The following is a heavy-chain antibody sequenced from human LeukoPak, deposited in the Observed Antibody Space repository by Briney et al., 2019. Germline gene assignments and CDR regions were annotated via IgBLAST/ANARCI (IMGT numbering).Heavy chain of an antibody. J-gene: IGHJ4*02. V-gene: IGHV3-7*01. D-gene: IGHD3-16*01. CDR1: GFTLSTYW. CDR2: IKQDGSEQ. CDR3: ARVRGGYYFDY. Sequence: HPGGSLRLSRAASGFTLSTYWMSCVRQAPGRGLEWVANIKQDGSEQDSVDSVKGRFTITRDNAKNSLFLQMNSLRAEERAMYYWARVRGGYYFDYWGEGSLVSVSS.